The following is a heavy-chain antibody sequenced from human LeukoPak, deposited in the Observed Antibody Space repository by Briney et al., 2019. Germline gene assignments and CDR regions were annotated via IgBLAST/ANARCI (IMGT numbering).Heavy chain of an antibody. CDR3: ARSPYGQGRYFQH. Sequence: GESLKISCKGSGYSFTSYWIGRVRPMPGKGLEWMGIIYPGDSDTRYSPSFQGQVTISADKSISTAYLQWSSLKASDTAMYYCARSPYGQGRYFQHWGQGTLVTVSS. CDR2: IYPGDSDT. V-gene: IGHV5-51*01. CDR1: GYSFTSYW. J-gene: IGHJ1*01. D-gene: IGHD4-17*01.